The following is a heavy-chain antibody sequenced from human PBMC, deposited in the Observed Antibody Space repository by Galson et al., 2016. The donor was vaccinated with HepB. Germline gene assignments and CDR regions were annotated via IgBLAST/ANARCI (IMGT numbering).Heavy chain of an antibody. CDR2: ISFDGNNE. V-gene: IGHV3-30*18. CDR1: GFTFSTYA. Sequence: SLRLSCAASGFTFSTYAMHWVRQAPGKGLEWVAVISFDGNNEFYADSVQGRFTDSRDNSKNTQSLQMNYLTSEDTAVYYCAKGLAQYTGYDSRPFDYWGQGILVTVSS. D-gene: IGHD5-12*01. CDR3: AKGLAQYTGYDSRPFDY. J-gene: IGHJ4*02.